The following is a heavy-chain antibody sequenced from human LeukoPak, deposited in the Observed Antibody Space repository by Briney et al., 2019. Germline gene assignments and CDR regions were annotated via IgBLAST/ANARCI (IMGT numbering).Heavy chain of an antibody. J-gene: IGHJ6*02. CDR2: VNRDGSET. CDR1: GFALSSHW. Sequence: GGSLRLSCAASGFALSSHWMTWVRQVPGRGPEWVANVNRDGSETYYPDTVKGRFTISKDNAKNSLYLQMNSLRAEDTALYHCARNNGMDVWGQGTTVIVSS. CDR3: ARNNGMDV. V-gene: IGHV3-7*03.